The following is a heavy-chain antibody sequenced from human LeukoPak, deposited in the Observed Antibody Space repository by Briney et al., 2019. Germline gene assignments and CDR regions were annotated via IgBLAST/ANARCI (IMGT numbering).Heavy chain of an antibody. V-gene: IGHV4-59*01. CDR1: GDSSSSYS. Sequence: PSETLSLTCTVSGDSSSSYSWTWLRQPPGKGLEWIGYIYYSGSTNYNPSLKRRITLSVDTSKRLISLKLSSVTAADTAVYYCARGARDGVVGWFDPWGQGTLVNVSS. CDR3: ARGARDGVVGWFDP. CDR2: IYYSGST. D-gene: IGHD2-15*01. J-gene: IGHJ5*02.